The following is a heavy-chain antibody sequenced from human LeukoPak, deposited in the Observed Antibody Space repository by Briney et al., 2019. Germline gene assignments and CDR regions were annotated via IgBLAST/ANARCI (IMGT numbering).Heavy chain of an antibody. V-gene: IGHV4-59*01. D-gene: IGHD3-22*01. CDR2: IYYSGST. J-gene: IGHJ3*02. CDR1: GGSISSYY. Sequence: PSETLSLTCTVPGGSISSYYWSWIRQPPGKGLEWIGYIYYSGSTNYNPSLKSRVTISVDTSKNQFSLKLSSVTAADTAVYYCARDNYYYDSSGYYSDAFDIWGQGTMVTVSS. CDR3: ARDNYYYDSSGYYSDAFDI.